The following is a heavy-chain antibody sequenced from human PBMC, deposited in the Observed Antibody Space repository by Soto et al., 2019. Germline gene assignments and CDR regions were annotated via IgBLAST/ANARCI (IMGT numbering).Heavy chain of an antibody. V-gene: IGHV1-69*01. CDR3: ARGGYSSGWYGRWAFDY. Sequence: QVQLVQSGAEVKKPGSSVKVSCKASGGTFSSYAISWVRQAPGPGLEWMGGIIPIFGTANYAQKFQGRVTITADESTRTAYMELSSLRSEDTAVYFCARGGYSSGWYGRWAFDYWGQGTLVTVSS. J-gene: IGHJ4*02. D-gene: IGHD6-19*01. CDR2: IIPIFGTA. CDR1: GGTFSSYA.